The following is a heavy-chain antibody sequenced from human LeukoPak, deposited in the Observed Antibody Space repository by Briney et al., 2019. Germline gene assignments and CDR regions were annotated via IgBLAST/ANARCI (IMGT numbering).Heavy chain of an antibody. Sequence: GGSLRLSCAASGFSLSTYAMSWVRQAPGKGPEWASAISGAGGRTYYAGSVKGRFTISRDNSKNTLYLQMDSLRAEDTAVYYCAKDRADNGDRLRFDPWGQGTLVTVPS. J-gene: IGHJ5*02. CDR3: AKDRADNGDRLRFDP. V-gene: IGHV3-23*01. CDR2: ISGAGGRT. D-gene: IGHD4-17*01. CDR1: GFSLSTYA.